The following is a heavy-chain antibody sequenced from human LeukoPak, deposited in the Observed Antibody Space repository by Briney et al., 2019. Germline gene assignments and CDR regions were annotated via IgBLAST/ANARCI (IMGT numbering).Heavy chain of an antibody. Sequence: PSETLSLTCTVSGGSISSSSYYWGWIRQPPGKGLEWIGSIYYSGSTYYNPSLKSRVTISVDTSKNQFSLKLSSVTAADTAVYYCARGKCSGGSCYGGFDYWGQGTLVTVSS. J-gene: IGHJ4*02. V-gene: IGHV4-39*01. CDR1: GGSISSSSYY. CDR2: IYYSGST. CDR3: ARGKCSGGSCYGGFDY. D-gene: IGHD2-15*01.